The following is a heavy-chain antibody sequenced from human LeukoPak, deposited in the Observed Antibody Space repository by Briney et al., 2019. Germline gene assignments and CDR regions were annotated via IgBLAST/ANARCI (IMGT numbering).Heavy chain of an antibody. CDR1: GYTLTSYD. CDR3: AIYHDSSGYYYVIDY. CDR2: MNPNSGNT. D-gene: IGHD3-22*01. J-gene: IGHJ4*02. V-gene: IGHV1-8*03. Sequence: ASVKVSCKASGYTLTSYDINWVRQATGQGLEWMGWMNPNSGNTGYAQKFQGRVTITRNTSISIAYMELSSLRSEDTAVYYCAIYHDSSGYYYVIDYWGQGTLVTVSS.